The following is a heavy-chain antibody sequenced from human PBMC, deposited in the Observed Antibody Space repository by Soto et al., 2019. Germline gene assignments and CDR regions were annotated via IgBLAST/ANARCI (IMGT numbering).Heavy chain of an antibody. CDR3: AKDRVVVVALYGMDV. J-gene: IGHJ6*02. CDR2: ISYDGSNK. V-gene: IGHV3-30*18. CDR1: GFTFSSYG. D-gene: IGHD2-21*01. Sequence: GGSLRLSCAASGFTFSSYGMHWVRQAPGKGLEWVAVISYDGSNKYYADSVKGRFTISRDNSRNTLYLQMNSLRAEDTAVYYCAKDRVVVVALYGMDVWGQGTTVTVSS.